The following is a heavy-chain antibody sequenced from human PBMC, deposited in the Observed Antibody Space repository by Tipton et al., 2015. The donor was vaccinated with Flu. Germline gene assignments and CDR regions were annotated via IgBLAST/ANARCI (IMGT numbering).Heavy chain of an antibody. CDR2: IYYSGST. V-gene: IGHV4-31*03. CDR1: GSSISSGGYY. Sequence: TLSLTCTVSGSSISSGGYYWSWIRQHPGKGLEWIGYIYYSGSTYYNPSLKSRVTISVDTSKNQFSLKLSSVTAADTAVYYCARVELHAFGIWGQGTMVTVSS. CDR3: ARVELHAFGI. D-gene: IGHD1-7*01. J-gene: IGHJ3*02.